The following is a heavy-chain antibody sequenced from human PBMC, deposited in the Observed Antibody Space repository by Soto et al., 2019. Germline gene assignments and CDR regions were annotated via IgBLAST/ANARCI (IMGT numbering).Heavy chain of an antibody. CDR2: LIPVFGVT. CDR1: GGTFSTYA. Sequence: QVRLVQSGAEVKKPGSSVKVSCKAAGGTFSTYAFSWVRQAPGQGLEWMGGLIPVFGVTTYAQKFQGRVGIIADESTTTVFMEVTRHKSEDTAVYYCARGEGYSGTFYAGFDSWGQGALISVSS. V-gene: IGHV1-69*01. D-gene: IGHD1-26*01. CDR3: ARGEGYSGTFYAGFDS. J-gene: IGHJ4*02.